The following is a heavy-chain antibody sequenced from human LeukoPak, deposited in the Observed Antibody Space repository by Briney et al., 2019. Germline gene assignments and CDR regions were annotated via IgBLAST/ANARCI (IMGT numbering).Heavy chain of an antibody. CDR3: AKDRLITFGGVIVNWFDP. V-gene: IGHV3-23*01. CDR2: ISGSGGST. J-gene: IGHJ5*02. CDR1: GFTFSSYA. Sequence: GGSLRLSCAASGFTFSSYAMSWVRQAPGEGLEWVSAISGSGGSTYYADSVKGRFTISRDNSKNTLYLQMNSLRAEDTAVYYCAKDRLITFGGVIVNWFDPWGQGTLVTVSS. D-gene: IGHD3-16*02.